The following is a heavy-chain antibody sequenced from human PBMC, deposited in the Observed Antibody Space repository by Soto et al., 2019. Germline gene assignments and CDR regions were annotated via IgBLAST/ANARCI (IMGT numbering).Heavy chain of an antibody. D-gene: IGHD3-22*01. J-gene: IGHJ4*02. V-gene: IGHV3-23*01. CDR2: VSGSGRTT. CDR1: GFTFSSYA. Sequence: EVQLLESGGGLVQPGGSLRLSCAASGFTFSSYAMTWVRQAPGKGLEWVSTVSGSGRTTNYADSVKGRFTVSRDNSKGTLYLQTNSLRAEDTAIYYCAKDPYYDSSGYYRLDYWGQGTLVTVSS. CDR3: AKDPYYDSSGYYRLDY.